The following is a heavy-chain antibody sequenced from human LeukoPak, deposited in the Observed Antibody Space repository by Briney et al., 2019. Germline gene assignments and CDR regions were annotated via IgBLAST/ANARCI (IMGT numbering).Heavy chain of an antibody. CDR3: ARGVGDSSGYYYPDWFDP. CDR2: ISAYNGNT. D-gene: IGHD3-22*01. V-gene: IGHV1-18*01. CDR1: GYTFTSYG. J-gene: IGHJ5*02. Sequence: ASVKVSCKASGYTFTSYGISWVRQAPGQGLEWMGWISAYNGNTNYAQKLQGRVTMTTDTSTSTAYMELRSLRSDDTAVYYCARGVGDSSGYYYPDWFDPWGQGTLATVSS.